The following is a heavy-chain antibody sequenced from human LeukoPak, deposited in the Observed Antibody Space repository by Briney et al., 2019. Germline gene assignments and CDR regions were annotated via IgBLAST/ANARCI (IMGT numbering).Heavy chain of an antibody. D-gene: IGHD3-10*01. CDR1: GGSIGSYY. CDR2: IYYSGST. J-gene: IGHJ4*02. Sequence: SETLSLTCTVSGGSIGSYYWSWIRQPPGKGLEWIGYIYYSGSTNYNPSLKSRVTISVDTSKNQFSLKLSSVTAADTAVYYCARGDSGSVDYWGQGTLVTVSS. V-gene: IGHV4-59*01. CDR3: ARGDSGSVDY.